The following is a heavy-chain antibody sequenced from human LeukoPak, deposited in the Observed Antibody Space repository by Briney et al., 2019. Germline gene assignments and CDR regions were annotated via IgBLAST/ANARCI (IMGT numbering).Heavy chain of an antibody. V-gene: IGHV3-7*03. J-gene: IGHJ6*02. Sequence: GGSLRLSCAASGFIFSSYSMNWARQAPGKGLEWVASINHNGNVNYYVDSVKGRFTISRDNAKNSLYLQMSNLRAEDTAVYFCARGGGLDVWGQGATVTVSS. CDR2: INHNGNVN. CDR3: ARGGGLDV. D-gene: IGHD3-16*01. CDR1: GFIFSSYS.